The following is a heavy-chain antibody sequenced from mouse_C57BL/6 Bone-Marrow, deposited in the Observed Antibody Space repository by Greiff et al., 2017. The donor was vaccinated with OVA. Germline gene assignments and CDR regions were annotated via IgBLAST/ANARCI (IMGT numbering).Heavy chain of an antibody. Sequence: VQLKESGPELVKPGASVKIPCKASGYTFTDYNMDWVKQSHGKSLEWIGDINPNNGGTIYNQKFKGKATLTVDKSSSTAYMELRSLTSEDTAVYYCARWDDGYRTMDYWGQGTSVTVSS. CDR3: ARWDDGYRTMDY. D-gene: IGHD2-3*01. CDR1: GYTFTDYN. CDR2: INPNNGGT. J-gene: IGHJ4*01. V-gene: IGHV1-18*01.